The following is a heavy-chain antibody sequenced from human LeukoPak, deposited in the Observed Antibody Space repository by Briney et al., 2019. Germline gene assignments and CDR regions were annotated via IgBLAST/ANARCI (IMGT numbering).Heavy chain of an antibody. V-gene: IGHV4-39*01. CDR3: ARQVSDYFYYYIDV. CDR1: GGSISSSGYY. Sequence: NPSETLSLTCSVSGGSISSSGYYWNWIRQPPGKGLEWVGSIYYSGTTYYNSSLKSRVTISEDTSKNRFSLMLTSVTAADTAVYYCARQVSDYFYYYIDVWGEGTTVIVSS. CDR2: IYYSGTT. J-gene: IGHJ6*03.